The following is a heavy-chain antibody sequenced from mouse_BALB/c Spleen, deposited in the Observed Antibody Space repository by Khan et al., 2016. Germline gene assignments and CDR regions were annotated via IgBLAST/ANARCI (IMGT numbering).Heavy chain of an antibody. J-gene: IGHJ1*01. V-gene: IGHV9-3-1*01. D-gene: IGHD1-1*01. Sequence: QIQLVQSGPELTQPGQTVKISCKASWYTFTNYGMNWVKQAPGKGLKWMGWINTYSGESTYADDFKGRFAFSFETSANTAYLQITNLKHEDTATYFCARYSYYYGSSRYFDVWGAGTTVTVSS. CDR1: WYTFTNYG. CDR3: ARYSYYYGSSRYFDV. CDR2: INTYSGES.